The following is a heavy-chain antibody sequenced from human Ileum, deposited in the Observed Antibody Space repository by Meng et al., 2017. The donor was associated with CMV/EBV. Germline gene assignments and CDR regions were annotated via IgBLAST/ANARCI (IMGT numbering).Heavy chain of an antibody. CDR3: ARENLTDYYDSNDYYYYGMDV. CDR2: NSSSGSTI. J-gene: IGHJ6*02. D-gene: IGHD3-22*01. V-gene: IGHV3-48*03. CDR1: GFTFSSYE. Sequence: GEFLKISWAAPGFTFSSYEMNWVRQAPGKGPEWGSYNSSSGSTIYYANSGKGRFTISRDNAKNSLYLQMNSLRAEDTAVYYCARENLTDYYDSNDYYYYGMDVWGQGTTVTVSS.